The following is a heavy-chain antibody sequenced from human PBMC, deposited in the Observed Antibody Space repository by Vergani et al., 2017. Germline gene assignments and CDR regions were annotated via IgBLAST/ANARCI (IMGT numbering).Heavy chain of an antibody. CDR3: AREYSSGAFYFDY. D-gene: IGHD6-19*01. CDR1: GGTFSSYA. V-gene: IGHV1-69*01. Sequence: QVQLVQSGAEVKKPGSSVKVSCKASGGTFSSYAISWVRQAPGQGLEWMGGIIPIFGTAHYAQKFQGRVTITADESTSTDYMELSSLRSEDTAVYYCAREYSSGAFYFDYWGQGTLVTVSS. J-gene: IGHJ4*02. CDR2: IIPIFGTA.